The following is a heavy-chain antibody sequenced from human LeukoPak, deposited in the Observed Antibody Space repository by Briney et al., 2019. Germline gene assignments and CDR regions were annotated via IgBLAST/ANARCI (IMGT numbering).Heavy chain of an antibody. V-gene: IGHV3-23*01. CDR2: VSGSGSST. D-gene: IGHD2-2*01. CDR3: AKAVGYCSSTSFPNYFDY. Sequence: GGSLRLSCAASGFTFSSYAMSWVRQAPGKGLEWVSAVSGSGSSTYYADSVKGRFSISRDNSKNTLYLQMDSLRADDTAVYYCAKAVGYCSSTSFPNYFDYWGQGTLVTVSS. CDR1: GFTFSSYA. J-gene: IGHJ4*02.